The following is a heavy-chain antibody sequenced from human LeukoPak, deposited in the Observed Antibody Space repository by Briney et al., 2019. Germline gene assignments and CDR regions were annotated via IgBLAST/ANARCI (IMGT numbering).Heavy chain of an antibody. D-gene: IGHD2-2*03. J-gene: IGHJ4*02. V-gene: IGHV3-7*01. CDR1: GFTFSSYS. CDR2: IKQDRSEK. CDR3: ARDLDSDY. Sequence: GGSLRLSCAASGFTFSSYSMSWVRQAPGKGLEWVANIKQDRSEKYYVDSVKGRFTISRDNAKNSLYLQMNSLRAEDTAVYYCARDLDSDYWGQGTLVTVSS.